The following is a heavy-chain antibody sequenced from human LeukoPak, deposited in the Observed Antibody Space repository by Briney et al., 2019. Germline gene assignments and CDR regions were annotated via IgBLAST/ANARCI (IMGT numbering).Heavy chain of an antibody. J-gene: IGHJ4*02. CDR1: GGSISSSSYY. V-gene: IGHV4-39*01. Sequence: SETLSLTCTVSGGSISSSSYYWGWIRQPPGKGLEWIGSIYYSGSTYYNPSLESRVTISVDTSKNQFSLKLSSVTAADTAVYYCARSITMVRGVIAGVCDYWGQGTLVTVSS. D-gene: IGHD3-10*01. CDR2: IYYSGST. CDR3: ARSITMVRGVIAGVCDY.